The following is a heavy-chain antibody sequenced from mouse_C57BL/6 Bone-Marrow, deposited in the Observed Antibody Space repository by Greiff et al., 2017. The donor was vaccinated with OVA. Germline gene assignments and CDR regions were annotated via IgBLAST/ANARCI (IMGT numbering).Heavy chain of an antibody. CDR1: GYTFTDYY. D-gene: IGHD1-1*01. CDR2: INPYNGGT. CDR3: ARSGGGSSYNY. Sequence: EVQLQQSGPVLVKPGASVKMSCKASGYTFTDYYMNWVKQSHGKSLEWIGVINPYNGGTSYNQKFKGKATLTVDKSSSTAYMELNSLTSEDSAVYYCARSGGGSSYNYWGQGTTLTVSS. J-gene: IGHJ2*01. V-gene: IGHV1-19*01.